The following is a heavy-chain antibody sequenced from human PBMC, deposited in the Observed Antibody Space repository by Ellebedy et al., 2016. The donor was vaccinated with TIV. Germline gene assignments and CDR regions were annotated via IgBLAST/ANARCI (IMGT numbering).Heavy chain of an antibody. V-gene: IGHV4-39*02. Sequence: SETLSLTCTVSGGSISSSSYYWGWIRQPPGKGLEWIGSIYYSGSTYYNPSLKSRVTISVDTSKNQFSLKLSSVTAADTAVYYCARDDSSGWLNWGQGTLVTVSS. D-gene: IGHD6-19*01. J-gene: IGHJ4*02. CDR1: GGSISSSSYY. CDR2: IYYSGST. CDR3: ARDDSSGWLN.